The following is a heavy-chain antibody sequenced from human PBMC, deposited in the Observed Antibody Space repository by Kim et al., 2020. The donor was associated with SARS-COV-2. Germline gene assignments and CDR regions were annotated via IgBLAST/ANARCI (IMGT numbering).Heavy chain of an antibody. CDR1: GYTFTGYY. D-gene: IGHD2-2*01. V-gene: IGHV1-2*02. CDR3: VRYCSSTSCYVPPFDY. CDR2: INPNSGGT. J-gene: IGHJ4*02. Sequence: ASVKVSCKASGYTFTGYYMHWVRQAPGQGLEWMGWINPNSGGTNYAQKFQGRVTMTRDTSISTAYMELSRLRSDDTAVYYCVRYCSSTSCYVPPFDYWGQGTMVTVSS.